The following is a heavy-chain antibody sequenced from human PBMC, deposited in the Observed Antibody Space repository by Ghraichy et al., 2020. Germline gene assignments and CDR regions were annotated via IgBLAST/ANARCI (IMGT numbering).Heavy chain of an antibody. CDR3: ARHLRGGLGVFDY. CDR2: IYYSGST. J-gene: IGHJ4*02. Sequence: SQTLSLTCTVSGGSISSYYWSWIRQPPGKGLEWIGYIYYSGSTNYNPSLKSRVTISVDTSKNQFSLKLSSVTAADTAVYYCARHLRGGLGVFDYWGQGTLVTVSS. D-gene: IGHD3-10*01. CDR1: GGSISSYY. V-gene: IGHV4-59*08.